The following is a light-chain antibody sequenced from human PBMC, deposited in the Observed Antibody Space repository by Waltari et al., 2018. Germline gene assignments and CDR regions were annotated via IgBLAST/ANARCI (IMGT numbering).Light chain of an antibody. CDR1: RSDVGAYNY. CDR2: EVT. V-gene: IGLV2-8*01. Sequence: QSALTQPPSASGSPGQSVTTSCTGTRSDVGAYNYVSCYQQHPGKAPKLVIYEVTQRPSGVPARFSGSKSGYAASLTVSGLQAEDEADYYCTSYAGSNNWIFGGGTKVTVL. CDR3: TSYAGSNNWI. J-gene: IGLJ2*01.